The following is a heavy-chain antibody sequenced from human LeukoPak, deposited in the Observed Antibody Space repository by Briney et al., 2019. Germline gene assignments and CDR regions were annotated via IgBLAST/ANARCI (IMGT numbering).Heavy chain of an antibody. CDR2: INAGGKTI. Sequence: GGSLRLSCTASGFAFSRYSMNWVRQAPGMGLEWVSYINAGGKTIYYADSVKGRFTISRDNAKNSLFLHMNSLRAEDTAVYYCARRGSSSWYGYWGQGTLVTVSS. V-gene: IGHV3-48*04. CDR1: GFAFSRYS. D-gene: IGHD6-13*01. CDR3: ARRGSSSWYGY. J-gene: IGHJ4*02.